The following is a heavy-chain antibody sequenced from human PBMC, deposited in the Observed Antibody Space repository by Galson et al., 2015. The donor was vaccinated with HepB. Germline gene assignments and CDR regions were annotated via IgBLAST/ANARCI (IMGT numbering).Heavy chain of an antibody. D-gene: IGHD6-19*01. CDR2: IWYDGSNK. CDR3: ARGGDVAGHFDY. Sequence: SLRLSCAASGFTFSSYGMHWVRQVPGKGLEWVAVIWYDGSNKYYAASVKGRLTISRDNSKKTLYLQMNSLRAEDTAVYYCARGGDVAGHFDYWGQGTLVTVSS. CDR1: GFTFSSYG. V-gene: IGHV3-33*01. J-gene: IGHJ4*02.